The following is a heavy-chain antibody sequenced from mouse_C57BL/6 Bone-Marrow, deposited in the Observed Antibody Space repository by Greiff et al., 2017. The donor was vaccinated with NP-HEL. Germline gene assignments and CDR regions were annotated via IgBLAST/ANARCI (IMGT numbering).Heavy chain of an antibody. CDR2: IHPNSGST. CDR1: GYTFTSYW. CDR3: ARLEYYGYFDV. V-gene: IGHV1-64*01. D-gene: IGHD5-1*01. J-gene: IGHJ1*03. Sequence: QVQLQQPGAELVKPGASVKLSCKASGYTFTSYWMHWVKQRPGQGLEWIGMIHPNSGSTNYNEKFKSKATLTVDKSSSTAYMQLSSLTSEDSAVYYCARLEYYGYFDVWGTGTTVTVSS.